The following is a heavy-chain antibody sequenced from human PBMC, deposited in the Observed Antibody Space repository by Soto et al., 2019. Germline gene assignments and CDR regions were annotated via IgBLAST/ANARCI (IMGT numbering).Heavy chain of an antibody. V-gene: IGHV3-30*18. CDR3: AKRAVAGPLLGRGVGYFDH. J-gene: IGHJ4*02. D-gene: IGHD6-19*01. Sequence: QVQLVESGGGVVQPGRSLRLSCVASGFTFSNYGMYWVREAPGKGLEWVAVISYDGNNEYYADSVKGRFTISRDSSKNTRYPQMNSLRAEDTAVYYCAKRAVAGPLLGRGVGYFDHWGQGTLVTVSS. CDR1: GFTFSNYG. CDR2: ISYDGNNE.